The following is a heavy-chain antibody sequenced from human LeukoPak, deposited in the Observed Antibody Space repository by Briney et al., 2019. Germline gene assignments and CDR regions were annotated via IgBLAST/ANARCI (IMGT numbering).Heavy chain of an antibody. V-gene: IGHV1-69*13. Sequence: PVKVSCKASGGTFSSYAISWERQAPGQGLEWVGGIIPIFCTANYAQKFHGRLKISADESTSTAYMELSSLRSEDAAVYYCARETLLEKRSGVVISFDYWGQGTLVTVSS. CDR2: IIPIFCTA. CDR1: GGTFSSYA. J-gene: IGHJ4*02. CDR3: ARETLLEKRSGVVISFDY. D-gene: IGHD3-3*01.